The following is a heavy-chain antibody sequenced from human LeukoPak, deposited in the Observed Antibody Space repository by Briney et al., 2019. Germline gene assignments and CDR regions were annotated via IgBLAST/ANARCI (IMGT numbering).Heavy chain of an antibody. CDR3: GKEGRSTVTRNYYYYYMDV. D-gene: IGHD4-17*01. J-gene: IGHJ6*03. Sequence: PGGCLRLSCAASGFTFSSYGVHSVRQAPGKGLERVAFIRYDGSNKYYADSVKGRFTISRDNSKSTLYLQMNSLRDEDMDVYDCGKEGRSTVTRNYYYYYMDVWLKGTTVTVSS. CDR2: IRYDGSNK. CDR1: GFTFSSYG. V-gene: IGHV3-30*02.